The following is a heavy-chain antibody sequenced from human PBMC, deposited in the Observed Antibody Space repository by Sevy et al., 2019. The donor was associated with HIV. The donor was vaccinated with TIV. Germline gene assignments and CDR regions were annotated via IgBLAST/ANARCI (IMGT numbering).Heavy chain of an antibody. V-gene: IGHV4-34*01. J-gene: IGHJ4*02. CDR3: TRVSRGTDDDY. CDR1: VDSFNGHY. Sequence: SETLSLTCAVYVDSFNGHYWSWVRQVPGRGLEWIGEVDHTGNINYNPAFDNRLAISVNRPKNQFSLNLTSLTAADTAVYYCTRVSRGTDDDYWGQGTLVTVSS. D-gene: IGHD2-2*01. CDR2: VDHTGNI.